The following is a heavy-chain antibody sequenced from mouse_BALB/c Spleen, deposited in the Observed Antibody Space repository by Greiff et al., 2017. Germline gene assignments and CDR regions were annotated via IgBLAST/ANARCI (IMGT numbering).Heavy chain of an antibody. CDR3: ARLGNWDFDV. Sequence: EVKLMESGGGLVQPGGSLKLSCAASGFAFSRYWMSWVRQAPGKGLEWIGEINPDSSTINYTPSLKDKFIISRDNAKNTLYLQMSKVRSEDTALYYCARLGNWDFDVWGAGTTVTVSS. D-gene: IGHD1-1*02. V-gene: IGHV4-1*02. J-gene: IGHJ1*01. CDR2: INPDSSTI. CDR1: GFAFSRYW.